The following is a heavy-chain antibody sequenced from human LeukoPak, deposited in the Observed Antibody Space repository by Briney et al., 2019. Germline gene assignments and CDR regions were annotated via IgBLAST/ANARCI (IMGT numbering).Heavy chain of an antibody. Sequence: ASVKLSCTASGYTFTGYYMHWGRQAPGQGLGGLGWINPNSGGTNYAQKFQGRVTMTRDTSISTAYMELSRLRSDDAAVYYCESSGTYDSSGYHDYWGQGTLVTVSS. CDR1: GYTFTGYY. CDR2: INPNSGGT. V-gene: IGHV1-2*02. CDR3: ESSGTYDSSGYHDY. D-gene: IGHD3-22*01. J-gene: IGHJ4*02.